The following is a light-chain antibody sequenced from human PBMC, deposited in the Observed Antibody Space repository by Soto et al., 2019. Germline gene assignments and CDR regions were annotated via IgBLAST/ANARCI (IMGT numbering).Light chain of an antibody. V-gene: IGLV2-14*03. CDR3: SSYSSSGTLYV. J-gene: IGLJ1*01. CDR2: DVS. Sequence: QSALTQPASVSGSPGQSITISCTGSSSDVGDYNYVAWYQQHPDKAPKLMIFDVSSRPSGVSNRVSGSKSGSTASLTISGLQAEHEADYFCSSYSSSGTLYVFGTGTKVTVL. CDR1: SSDVGDYNY.